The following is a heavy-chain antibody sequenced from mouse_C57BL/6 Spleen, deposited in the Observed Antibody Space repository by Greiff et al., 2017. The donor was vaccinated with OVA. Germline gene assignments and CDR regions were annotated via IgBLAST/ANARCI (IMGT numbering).Heavy chain of an antibody. CDR3: ARLGYGCAMDY. CDR2: FHPYNDDN. J-gene: IGHJ4*01. Sequence: QVQLQQSGAELVKPGASVKMSCKASGYTFTTYPIEWMKQNHGKSLEWIGNFHPYNDDNRYNEKFKGKAPLTVEKSSSTVYLELSRLTSDDSAVYYCARLGYGCAMDYWGQGTSVTVSS. CDR1: GYTFTTYP. D-gene: IGHD2-10*02. V-gene: IGHV1-47*01.